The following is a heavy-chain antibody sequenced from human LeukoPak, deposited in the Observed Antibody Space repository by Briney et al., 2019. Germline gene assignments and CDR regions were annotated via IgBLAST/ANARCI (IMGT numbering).Heavy chain of an antibody. CDR2: IYTSGST. Sequence: SETLSLTCTVSGGSISSGSYYWSWIRQPAGKGLEWIGRIYTSGSTNYNPSLKSRVTISVDTSKNQFSLKLSPVTAADTAVYYCARRRPYYYGSGSYYNSHNWFDPWGQGTLVTVSS. J-gene: IGHJ5*02. D-gene: IGHD3-10*01. V-gene: IGHV4-61*02. CDR1: GGSISSGSYY. CDR3: ARRRPYYYGSGSYYNSHNWFDP.